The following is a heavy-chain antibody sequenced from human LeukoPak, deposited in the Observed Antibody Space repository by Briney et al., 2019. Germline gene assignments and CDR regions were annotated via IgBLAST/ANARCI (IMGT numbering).Heavy chain of an antibody. D-gene: IGHD1-26*01. Sequence: SETLSLTCTVSGGSVSSYYWSWIRQPAGKGLEWIAYIYYSGSTDYNSSLKSRVTISLDTSKNQFSLKLSSVTAADTAVYYCARHDPIVGTPDAFDIWGQGTMVTVSS. CDR2: IYYSGST. V-gene: IGHV4-59*08. CDR1: GGSVSSYY. J-gene: IGHJ3*02. CDR3: ARHDPIVGTPDAFDI.